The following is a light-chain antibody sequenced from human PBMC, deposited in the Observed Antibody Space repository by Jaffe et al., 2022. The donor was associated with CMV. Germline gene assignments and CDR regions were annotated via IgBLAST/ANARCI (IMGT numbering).Light chain of an antibody. CDR2: EDN. Sequence: SYELTQPPSVSVSPGQTARITCSGDALPKKFAYWYQQKSGQAPVVVIYEDNKRPSGIPERFSGSISGTMATLTISGAQVADEADYYCFSTDNSDHGVFGGGTKLAVL. CDR3: FSTDNSDHGV. CDR1: ALPKKF. V-gene: IGLV3-10*01. J-gene: IGLJ3*02.